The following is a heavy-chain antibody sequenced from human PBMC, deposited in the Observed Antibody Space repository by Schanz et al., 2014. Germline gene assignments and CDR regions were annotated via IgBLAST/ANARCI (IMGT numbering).Heavy chain of an antibody. Sequence: EMQLLESGGGLAQPGGSLRLSCAASGFTLSNYAMSWVRQAPGKGLEWVSALSEGGGGTHYADSVRGRFTISSDSSKNTLYVQMSSLRADDTAVYYCAKAADWPVTRFDPWGQGTLVTVSS. D-gene: IGHD3-9*01. CDR3: AKAADWPVTRFDP. V-gene: IGHV3-23*01. CDR1: GFTLSNYA. J-gene: IGHJ5*02. CDR2: LSEGGGGT.